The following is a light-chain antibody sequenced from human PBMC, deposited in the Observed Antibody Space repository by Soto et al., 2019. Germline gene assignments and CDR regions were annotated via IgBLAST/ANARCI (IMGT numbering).Light chain of an antibody. CDR3: QQYYGLPPLT. J-gene: IGKJ5*01. V-gene: IGKV1-33*01. CDR1: QNITNN. CDR2: HAS. Sequence: DIQMTQSPSSLSASIGDRVTITCQASQNITNNLSWYQQKPGKAPNLLIYHASKLAKGVTSRFSGSASGTDFSFIITRLQREALATYYCQQYYGLPPLTFGQGTRLEIK.